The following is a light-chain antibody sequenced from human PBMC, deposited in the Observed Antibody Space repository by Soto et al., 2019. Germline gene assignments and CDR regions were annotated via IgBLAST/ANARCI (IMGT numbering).Light chain of an antibody. CDR2: DAS. J-gene: IGKJ1*01. CDR3: QQYTNTNNPWM. CDR1: HTISTW. Sequence: DINVTQSPPTLSASVGDRVTITCRAIHTISTWMAWYQQKPGKAPKLPVYDASTLQSGVASRFSGSGSGTEFTLIISGLQPDDSATYYCQQYTNTNNPWMFGQGTKVDIK. V-gene: IGKV1-5*01.